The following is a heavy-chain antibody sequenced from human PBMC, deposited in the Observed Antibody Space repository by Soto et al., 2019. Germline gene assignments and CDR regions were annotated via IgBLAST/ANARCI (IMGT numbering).Heavy chain of an antibody. CDR1: GFTFSLYG. D-gene: IGHD2-2*01. CDR3: AKNKHQVFNYGIDV. J-gene: IGHJ6*02. Sequence: QVQLVESGGGVVQPGRYLRLSCAASGFTFSLYGIHWVRQAPGKGLEWVAVISFDGSNKYYTDSVKGRFTISRDNSMNTLYLQMNSLRAEDTAVYYCAKNKHQVFNYGIDVWGQGTTVTVSS. V-gene: IGHV3-30*18. CDR2: ISFDGSNK.